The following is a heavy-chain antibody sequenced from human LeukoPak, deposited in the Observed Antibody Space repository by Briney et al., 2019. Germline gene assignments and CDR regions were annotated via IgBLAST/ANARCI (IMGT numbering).Heavy chain of an antibody. J-gene: IGHJ4*02. CDR3: ASSHSSSGHLGY. D-gene: IGHD6-6*01. CDR2: IYYSGST. Sequence: PSETLSLTCTVSGGSISSYYWGWIRQPPGKGLEWIGSIYYSGSTYYNPSLKSRVTISVDTSKNQFSLKLSSVTAADTAVYYCASSHSSSGHLGYWGQGTLVTVSS. CDR1: GGSISSYY. V-gene: IGHV4-39*01.